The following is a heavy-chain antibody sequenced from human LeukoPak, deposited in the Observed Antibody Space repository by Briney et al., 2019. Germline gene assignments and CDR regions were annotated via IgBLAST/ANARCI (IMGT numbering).Heavy chain of an antibody. CDR2: IRSKANSYAT. CDR3: TRPIGPRIVGASEGRPPDAFDI. J-gene: IGHJ3*02. Sequence: GGSLRLSCAASGFTFSGSAMHWVRQASGKGLEWVGRIRSKANSYATAYAASVKGRFTISRDDSKNTAYLQMNSLKTEDTAVYYCTRPIGPRIVGASEGRPPDAFDIWGQGTMVTVSS. D-gene: IGHD1-26*01. V-gene: IGHV3-73*01. CDR1: GFTFSGSA.